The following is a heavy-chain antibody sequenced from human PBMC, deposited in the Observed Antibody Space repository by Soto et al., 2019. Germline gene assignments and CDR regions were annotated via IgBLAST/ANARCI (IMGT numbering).Heavy chain of an antibody. CDR2: IFSNDEK. J-gene: IGHJ3*02. V-gene: IGHV2-26*01. CDR1: GFSLSNARMG. CDR3: AGMLPGGISWGDYTFDI. Sequence: QVTLKESGPVLVKPTETLTLTCTVSGFSLSNARMGVSWIRQPPGKALEWLAHIFSNDEKSYSTSLKSRLTSSQDTSKSQLVRTMTSMDPVDTATYYCAGMLPGGISWGDYTFDIWGQGTIVTVSS. D-gene: IGHD3-3*01.